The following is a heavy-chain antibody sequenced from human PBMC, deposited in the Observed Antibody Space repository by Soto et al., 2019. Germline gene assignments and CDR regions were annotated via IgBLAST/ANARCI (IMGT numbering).Heavy chain of an antibody. CDR2: ISASGGNI. J-gene: IGHJ2*01. CDR1: GFIFSDYA. D-gene: IGHD3-16*01. Sequence: GGSLRLSCVASGFIFSDYAMTWVRQAPGKGLQWVATISASGGNIEYADSLKGRFTISRDNSKNSVYLQLSGLTADDTAVHYCAKVAGGLGYSDLWGRGTLVTVSS. V-gene: IGHV3-23*01. CDR3: AKVAGGLGYSDL.